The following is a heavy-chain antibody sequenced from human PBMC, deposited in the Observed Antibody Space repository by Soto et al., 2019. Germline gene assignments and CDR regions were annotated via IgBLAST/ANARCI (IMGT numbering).Heavy chain of an antibody. CDR3: ARVRARTQKEIYCSGGSCYNWFDP. Sequence: ASVKVSCKASGYTFTSYDINWVRQATGQGLEWMGWMNPNSGNTGYAQKFQGRVTMTRNTSISTAYMELSSLRSEDTAVYYCARVRARTQKEIYCSGGSCYNWFDPWGQGTLVTVSS. V-gene: IGHV1-8*01. J-gene: IGHJ5*02. CDR2: MNPNSGNT. D-gene: IGHD2-15*01. CDR1: GYTFTSYD.